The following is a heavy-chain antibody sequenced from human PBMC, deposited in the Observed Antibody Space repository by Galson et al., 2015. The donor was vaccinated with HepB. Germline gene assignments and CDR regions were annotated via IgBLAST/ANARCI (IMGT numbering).Heavy chain of an antibody. J-gene: IGHJ3*02. CDR2: ISSSSSYI. CDR3: AREGQDIVLVVYEGAFDI. CDR1: GFTFSSYS. Sequence: SLRLSCAASGFTFSSYSMNWVRQAPGKGLEWVSSISSSSSYIYYADSVKGRFTISRDNAKNSLYLQMNSLRAEDTAVYYCAREGQDIVLVVYEGAFDIWGQGTMVTVSS. D-gene: IGHD2-8*02. V-gene: IGHV3-21*01.